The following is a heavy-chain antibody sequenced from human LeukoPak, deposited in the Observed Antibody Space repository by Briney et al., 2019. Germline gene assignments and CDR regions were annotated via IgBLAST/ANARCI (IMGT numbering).Heavy chain of an antibody. V-gene: IGHV3-20*04. Sequence: GSLRLSCTASGFAFDEHGMSWVRPVPGKGLEWVSGINWSGGSTGYADPLRGRFTISRDNAKNSLYLQMDSLRAEDTALYYCARAPITSPFYFDYWGQGTPVTVSS. J-gene: IGHJ4*02. CDR1: GFAFDEHG. CDR2: INWSGGST. CDR3: ARAPITSPFYFDY. D-gene: IGHD2-2*01.